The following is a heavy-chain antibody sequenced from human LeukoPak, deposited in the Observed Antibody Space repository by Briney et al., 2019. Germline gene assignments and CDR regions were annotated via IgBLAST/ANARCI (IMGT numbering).Heavy chain of an antibody. J-gene: IGHJ4*02. Sequence: GGSLRLSCAASGFTFSSYGIHWVRQAPGKGLEWVAVIWYDGSNKYYADSVKGRFTISRDNSKNTLYLQVNSLRAEDTAVYYCAREERGRLYYFDYWGQGTLVTVSS. V-gene: IGHV3-33*01. CDR2: IWYDGSNK. CDR3: AREERGRLYYFDY. D-gene: IGHD6-25*01. CDR1: GFTFSSYG.